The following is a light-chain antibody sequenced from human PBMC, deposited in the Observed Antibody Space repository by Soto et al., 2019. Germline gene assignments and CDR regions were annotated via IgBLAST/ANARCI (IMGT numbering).Light chain of an antibody. Sequence: QSVLTQPPSASGTPGQRVTISCSGSSSNIGSNSVIWYQQLPGTAPKLLIYGENKRPSGVPARFSVSRSGTSASLAVSGLQSEDEAEYTCATWDDGVNGPVLGGGTKLTVL. CDR2: GEN. V-gene: IGLV1-44*01. CDR3: ATWDDGVNGPV. CDR1: SSNIGSNS. J-gene: IGLJ3*02.